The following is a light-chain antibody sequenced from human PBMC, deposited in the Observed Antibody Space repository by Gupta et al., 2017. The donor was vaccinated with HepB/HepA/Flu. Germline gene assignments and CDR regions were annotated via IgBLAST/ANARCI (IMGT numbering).Light chain of an antibody. Sequence: QTVVTQEPSLTVSPGGTVTLTCASSTGAVTSGYYPNWFQQKPGQAPRALIYSTNKKHSWTPARVSGSLLGGKAALTLSGVQPEDEADYYCLVYDGDTWVFGGGTKLTVL. CDR1: TGAVTSGYY. V-gene: IGLV7-43*01. CDR2: STN. CDR3: LVYDGDTWV. J-gene: IGLJ3*02.